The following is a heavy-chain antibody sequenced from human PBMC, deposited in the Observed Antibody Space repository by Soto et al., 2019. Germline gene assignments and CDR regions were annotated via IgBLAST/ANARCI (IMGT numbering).Heavy chain of an antibody. CDR3: AREATYDFWSGYTRSSNWVDT. CDR1: VGSISSYY. CDR2: IYYSGST. D-gene: IGHD3-3*01. J-gene: IGHJ5*02. V-gene: IGHV4-59*01. Sequence: SETLSLTCTVSVGSISSYYWSWIRQPPGKGLEWIGYIYYSGSTNYNPSLKSRVTISVDTSKNQFSLKLSSVTAADTAVYYCAREATYDFWSGYTRSSNWVDTCGQGNMVT.